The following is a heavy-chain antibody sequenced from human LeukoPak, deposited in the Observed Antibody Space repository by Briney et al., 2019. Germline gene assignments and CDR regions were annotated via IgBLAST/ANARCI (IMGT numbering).Heavy chain of an antibody. CDR1: GFTVSSNY. CDR2: IYSGGST. V-gene: IGHV3-53*05. J-gene: IGHJ4*02. D-gene: IGHD6-25*01. Sequence: GGSLRLSCAASGFTVSSNYMSWVRQAPGKGLEWVSVIYSGGSTYYADSVKGRFTVSRDNAKNSLYLQMNSLRSEDTALYYCAKGAAAGIRGYFDYWGQGILVTVSS. CDR3: AKGAAAGIRGYFDY.